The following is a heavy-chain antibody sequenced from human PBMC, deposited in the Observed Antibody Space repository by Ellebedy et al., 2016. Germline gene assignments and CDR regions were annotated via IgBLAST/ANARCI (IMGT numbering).Heavy chain of an antibody. V-gene: IGHV3-15*01. D-gene: IGHD5-18*01. CDR3: TTVYRYNYDSV. Sequence: GGSLRLSCAASGFIFSNAWMNWVRQAPGKGLEWVGRIKSKTDGGAADYAAPVKGRFTISRDDSKNTLYLQMNSLKTEDTAVYFCTTVYRYNYDSVWGQGTLVTVSS. CDR1: GFIFSNAW. J-gene: IGHJ4*02. CDR2: IKSKTDGGAA.